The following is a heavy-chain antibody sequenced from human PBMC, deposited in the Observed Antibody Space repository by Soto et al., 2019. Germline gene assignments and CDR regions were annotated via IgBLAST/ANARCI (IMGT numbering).Heavy chain of an antibody. CDR3: ARVSGSYYYGMDV. Sequence: QVQLQESGPGLVKPSGNLSLTYAGSGGSISSSNWWSWVRQPPGKGLEWIGEIYHSGSTNYNPSPKSRVTISVDKSQNQFSLKLSSVTAADTAVYYCARVSGSYYYGMDVWGQGITVTVSS. CDR2: IYHSGST. D-gene: IGHD1-26*01. J-gene: IGHJ6*02. CDR1: GGSISSSNW. V-gene: IGHV4-4*02.